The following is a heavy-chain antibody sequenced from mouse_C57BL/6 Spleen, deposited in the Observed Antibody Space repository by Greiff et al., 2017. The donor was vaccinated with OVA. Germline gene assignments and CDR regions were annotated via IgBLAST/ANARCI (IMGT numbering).Heavy chain of an antibody. J-gene: IGHJ1*03. V-gene: IGHV1-80*01. CDR1: GYAFSSYW. CDR3: ASYEHGYIDV. D-gene: IGHD1-2*01. Sequence: QVQLQESGAELVKPGASVKLSCKASGYAFSSYWMNWVKQRPGRGLEWIGQIYPGDGGTNYNGKFKGKATLTADKSSSTAYMQLSSLTSEDSAVYCGASYEHGYIDVWGKGTTVTVSS. CDR2: IYPGDGGT.